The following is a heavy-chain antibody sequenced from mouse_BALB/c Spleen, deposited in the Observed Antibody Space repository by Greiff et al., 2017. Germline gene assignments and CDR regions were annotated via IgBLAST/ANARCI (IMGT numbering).Heavy chain of an antibody. V-gene: IGHV1-63*02. J-gene: IGHJ1*01. Sequence: VQLVESGAELVRPGTSVKISCKASGYTFTNYWLGWVKQRPGHGLEWIGDIYPGGGYTNYNEKFKGKATLTADTSSSTAYMQLSSLTSEDSAVYFCARPYGSSYWYFDVWGAGTTVTVSS. D-gene: IGHD1-1*01. CDR3: ARPYGSSYWYFDV. CDR2: IYPGGGYT. CDR1: GYTFTNYW.